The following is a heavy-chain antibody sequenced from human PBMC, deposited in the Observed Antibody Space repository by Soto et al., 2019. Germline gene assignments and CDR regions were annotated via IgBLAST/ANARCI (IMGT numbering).Heavy chain of an antibody. J-gene: IGHJ6*02. CDR1: GGSISSGDYY. D-gene: IGHD3-10*01. CDR2: IYYSGST. V-gene: IGHV4-30-4*01. Sequence: SETLSLTCTVSGGSISSGDYYWSWIRQPPGKGLEWIGYIYYSGSTYYNPSLKSRVTISVDTSKNQFSQKLSSVTAADTAVYYCARDRLSGTSRDYYGMDVWGQGTTVTVSS. CDR3: ARDRLSGTSRDYYGMDV.